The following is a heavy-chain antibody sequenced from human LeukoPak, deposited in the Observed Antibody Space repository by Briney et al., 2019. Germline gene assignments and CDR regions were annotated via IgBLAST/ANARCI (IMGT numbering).Heavy chain of an antibody. J-gene: IGHJ4*02. V-gene: IGHV4-59*01. Sequence: SETLSLTCTVSGGSISTYYWSWIRQPPGKGLEWIGYIYNSGSSDYNPSLKSRVTMSIDTSKNQFSLKLSSVTAADTAVYYCASGVRTSLYWGQGTLVTVSS. D-gene: IGHD1-7*01. CDR1: GGSISTYY. CDR3: ASGVRTSLY. CDR2: IYNSGSS.